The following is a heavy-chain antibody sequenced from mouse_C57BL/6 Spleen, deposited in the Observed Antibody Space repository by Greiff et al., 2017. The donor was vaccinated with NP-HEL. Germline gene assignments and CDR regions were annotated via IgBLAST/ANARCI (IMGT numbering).Heavy chain of an antibody. CDR3: ARSYYGSSPDY. D-gene: IGHD1-1*01. Sequence: QVQLQQSGPELVKPGASVKISCKASGYAFSSSWMNWVKQRPGKGLEWIGRIYPGDGDTNYNGKFKGKATLTADKSSSTAYMQLSSLTSEDSAVYFCARSYYGSSPDYWGQDTTLTVSS. J-gene: IGHJ2*01. V-gene: IGHV1-82*01. CDR2: IYPGDGDT. CDR1: GYAFSSSW.